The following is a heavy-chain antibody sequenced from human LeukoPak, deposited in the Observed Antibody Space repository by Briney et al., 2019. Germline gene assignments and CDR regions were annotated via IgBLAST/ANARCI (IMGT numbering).Heavy chain of an antibody. Sequence: GGSLRLSCAASGFTFDTYAMSWVRQAPGRGLEWVSSISGVGYSTYYADYVKGRFTISRDNSKNTLYLQMNSLRAEDTAVYYCAKGQYLTTVTTFDYWGQGTLVTVSS. D-gene: IGHD4-11*01. CDR3: AKGQYLTTVTTFDY. J-gene: IGHJ4*02. CDR1: GFTFDTYA. V-gene: IGHV3-23*01. CDR2: ISGVGYST.